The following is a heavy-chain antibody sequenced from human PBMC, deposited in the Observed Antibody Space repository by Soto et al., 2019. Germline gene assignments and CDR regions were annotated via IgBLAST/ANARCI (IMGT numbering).Heavy chain of an antibody. V-gene: IGHV3-30*18. Sequence: QVQLVESGGGVVQPGRSLRLSCVASGFTFSSYGMHWVRQAPGKGLEWVAVISYDGSNKYYADSVKGRFTISRDNSKNTLYLQMNSLRAEDTAVYYCAKDGAPVDHSVPFDYWGQGTLVTVSS. CDR1: GFTFSSYG. CDR3: AKDGAPVDHSVPFDY. J-gene: IGHJ4*02. CDR2: ISYDGSNK. D-gene: IGHD5-12*01.